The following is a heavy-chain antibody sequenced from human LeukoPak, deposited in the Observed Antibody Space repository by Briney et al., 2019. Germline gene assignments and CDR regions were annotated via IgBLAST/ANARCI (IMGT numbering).Heavy chain of an antibody. D-gene: IGHD3/OR15-3a*01. J-gene: IGHJ3*02. Sequence: GGSLRLSCAASGFTFSNYWMSWFRQAPGKGPEWVAIIKQDGSEKYYVDSVKGRLTISRDNAKNSLYLQMNSLGADDTAVYYCAGDEGWTFDIWGQGTKVTVSS. CDR1: GFTFSNYW. CDR3: AGDEGWTFDI. V-gene: IGHV3-7*01. CDR2: IKQDGSEK.